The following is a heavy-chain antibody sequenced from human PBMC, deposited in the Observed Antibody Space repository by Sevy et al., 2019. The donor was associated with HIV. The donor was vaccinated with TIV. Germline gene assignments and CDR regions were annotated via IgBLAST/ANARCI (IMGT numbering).Heavy chain of an antibody. CDR3: ARQSAYHFYGMDV. CDR1: GYTFSDYY. V-gene: IGHV1-2*02. Sequence: ASVKVSCKASGYTFSDYYIHWVRQAPGQGLEWMGWINPNSGGTNYAQKFQGRVTMTRDTSITTAYMELSRKRSDDTGGYYWARQSAYHFYGMDVWGQGTTVTVSS. CDR2: INPNSGGT. D-gene: IGHD3-16*01. J-gene: IGHJ6*02.